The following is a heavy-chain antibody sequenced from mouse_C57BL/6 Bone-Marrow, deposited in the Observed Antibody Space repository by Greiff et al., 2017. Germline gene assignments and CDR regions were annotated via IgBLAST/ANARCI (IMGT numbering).Heavy chain of an antibody. D-gene: IGHD2-10*02. CDR1: GYSITSDYA. Sequence: EVQLQESGPGLVKPSQSLSLTCTVTGYSITSDYAWNWLRQFPGNKLEWMGYISYSGSTSYNPSLKSRISITRDTSKNQFFLQLNSVTTEDTATYYCARYEYGNYDYFDYWGQGTTLTVSS. V-gene: IGHV3-2*02. J-gene: IGHJ2*01. CDR2: ISYSGST. CDR3: ARYEYGNYDYFDY.